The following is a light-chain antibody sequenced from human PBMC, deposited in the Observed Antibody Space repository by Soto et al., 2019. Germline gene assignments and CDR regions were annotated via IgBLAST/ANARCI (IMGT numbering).Light chain of an antibody. CDR2: DNN. Sequence: QSVLTQPPSVSAAPGQTVTISCSGTSSDIGNNHVSWYQQLPGTAAKLLMYDNNHRPPGIPDRFSGSKSGTSATLVITGLHTGDEADYYCGTWHSSLSGVVFGGGTQLTVL. J-gene: IGLJ3*02. V-gene: IGLV1-51*01. CDR1: SSDIGNNH. CDR3: GTWHSSLSGVV.